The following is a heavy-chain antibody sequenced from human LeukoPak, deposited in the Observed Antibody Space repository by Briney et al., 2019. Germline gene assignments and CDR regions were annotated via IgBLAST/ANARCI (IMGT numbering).Heavy chain of an antibody. Sequence: GGSLRLSCAASGFTFSSYWMSWVRQAPGKGLEWVSAISGSGGGTYYADSVKGRFTISRDNSKNTLYLQMNSLTAEDTAVYYWAKAGVELATISPFDIWGQGTMVTVSS. CDR2: ISGSGGGT. V-gene: IGHV3-23*01. D-gene: IGHD5-24*01. CDR3: AKAGVELATISPFDI. J-gene: IGHJ3*02. CDR1: GFTFSSYW.